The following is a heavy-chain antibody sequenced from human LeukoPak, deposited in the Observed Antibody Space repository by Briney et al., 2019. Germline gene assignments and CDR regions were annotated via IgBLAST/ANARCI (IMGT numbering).Heavy chain of an antibody. CDR1: GGSISSYY. D-gene: IGHD6-13*01. J-gene: IGHJ6*02. V-gene: IGHV4-59*01. CDR3: ARWYSGSWYVWDYYYGMDV. Sequence: SETLSLTCTVSGGSISSYYWSWIRQPPGKGLEWIGYIYYSGSTNYNPSLKSRVTISVDTSKNQFSLKLSSVTAADTAVYYCARWYSGSWYVWDYYYGMDVWGQGTTVTVSS. CDR2: IYYSGST.